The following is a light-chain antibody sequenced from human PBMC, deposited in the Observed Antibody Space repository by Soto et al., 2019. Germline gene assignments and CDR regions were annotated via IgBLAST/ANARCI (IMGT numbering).Light chain of an antibody. V-gene: IGKV3-20*01. J-gene: IGKJ5*01. Sequence: TQSPSPLSASVGDRATLSCRASHSVSRTYLAWYQQKPGQAPRLLIYDTSSRATGVPDRYSASGSGTDFTLTISRLEPEDFAVFFCQQYGTSEIIFGQGTRLEIK. CDR2: DTS. CDR3: QQYGTSEII. CDR1: HSVSRTY.